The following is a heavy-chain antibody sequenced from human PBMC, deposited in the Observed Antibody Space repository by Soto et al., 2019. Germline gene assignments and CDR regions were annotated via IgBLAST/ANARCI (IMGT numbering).Heavy chain of an antibody. CDR1: SGSISSSNW. CDR2: IYHSGST. D-gene: IGHD1-1*01. CDR3: ARGTLSLDYYYYYYMDV. J-gene: IGHJ6*03. V-gene: IGHV4-4*02. Sequence: SETLSLTCAVSSGSISSSNWWSWVRQPPGKGLEWIGEIYHSGSTNYNPSLKSRVTISVDKSKNQFSLKLSSVTAADTAVYYCARGTLSLDYYYYYYMDVWGKGTTVTVSS.